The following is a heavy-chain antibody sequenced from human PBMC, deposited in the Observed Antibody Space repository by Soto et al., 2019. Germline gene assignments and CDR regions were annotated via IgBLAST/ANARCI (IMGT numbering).Heavy chain of an antibody. CDR1: GFTFSSYG. CDR3: ARRGYSYGYHYYYGMDV. D-gene: IGHD5-18*01. CDR2: IWYDGSNK. Sequence: GGSLRLSCAASGFTFSSYGMHWVRQAPGKGLEWVAVIWYDGSNKYYADSVKGRFTISRDNSKNTLYLQMNSLRAEDTAVYYCARRGYSYGYHYYYGMDVWGQGTTVTVSS. J-gene: IGHJ6*02. V-gene: IGHV3-33*01.